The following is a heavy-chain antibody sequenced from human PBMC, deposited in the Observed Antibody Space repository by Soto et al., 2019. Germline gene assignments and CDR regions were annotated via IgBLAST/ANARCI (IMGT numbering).Heavy chain of an antibody. V-gene: IGHV3-21*01. CDR2: ISSSSYI. Sequence: PGGSLRPSCAASGFPFSGDSMDWVRPVPGKGLEWVSSISSSSYIYYADSLQGRFTISRDNAKNSLYLQMNSLRAEDTAVYYCARGPPMATITFFAYWGQGTLVTVSS. CDR3: ARGPPMATITFFAY. J-gene: IGHJ4*02. CDR1: GFPFSGDS. D-gene: IGHD5-12*01.